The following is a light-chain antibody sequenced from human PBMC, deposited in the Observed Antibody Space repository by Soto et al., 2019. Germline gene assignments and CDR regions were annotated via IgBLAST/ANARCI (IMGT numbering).Light chain of an antibody. CDR1: YSDICDYNY. V-gene: IGLV2-8*01. J-gene: IGLJ2*01. CDR3: SSYSGTNSNVI. Sequence: QSALTQPPSASGSPGQSVTISCSGTYSDICDYNYVSGYQQHPDQVPKLIIYEVTKRPSGVPDRFSGSKSGYTASLTVSDLRPADDAVYYCSSYSGTNSNVIFGGGTKLTAL. CDR2: EVT.